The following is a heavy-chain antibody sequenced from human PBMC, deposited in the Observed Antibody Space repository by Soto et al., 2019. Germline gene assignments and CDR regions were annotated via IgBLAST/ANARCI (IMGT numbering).Heavy chain of an antibody. J-gene: IGHJ4*02. Sequence: QVQLVESVGGVVQPGRSLRLSCAASGFTFSSYAMHWVRQAPGKGLEWVAVISYDESNKYYADSLKGRFTISRDNSRSTLYLQRNIIRAAQTAVYYCARDRYDILFAYCLEYWGQGALDTVSS. V-gene: IGHV3-30-3*01. CDR1: GFTFSSYA. CDR2: ISYDESNK. D-gene: IGHD3-9*01. CDR3: ARDRYDILFAYCLEY.